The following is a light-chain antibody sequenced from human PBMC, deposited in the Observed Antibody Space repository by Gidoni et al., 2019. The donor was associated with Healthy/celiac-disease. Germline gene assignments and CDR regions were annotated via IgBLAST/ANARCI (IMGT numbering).Light chain of an antibody. Sequence: DIQMTQSPSSLPASVGDRVNITCQASQDISNYLNWYQQKPGEAPKLLIYDASSLETGVPSRFSGSGSGTDFTITISSLQPEDIATYYCQQYDNLSFTFGPGTKVDIK. CDR2: DAS. V-gene: IGKV1-33*01. CDR1: QDISNY. CDR3: QQYDNLSFT. J-gene: IGKJ3*01.